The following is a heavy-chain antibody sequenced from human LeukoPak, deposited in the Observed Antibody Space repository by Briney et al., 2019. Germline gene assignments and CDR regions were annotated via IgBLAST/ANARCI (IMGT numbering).Heavy chain of an antibody. CDR2: IYYSGST. V-gene: IGHV4-39*07. J-gene: IGHJ4*02. CDR1: GGSISSGSYY. Sequence: PSETLSLTCTVSGGSISSGSYYWGWIRQPPGKGLEWIGSIYYSGSTYYNPSLKSRVTISVDTSKNQFSLRLSSVTAADTAVYYCARGSDYGDYWGQGTLVTVSS. CDR3: ARGSDYGDY. D-gene: IGHD3-3*01.